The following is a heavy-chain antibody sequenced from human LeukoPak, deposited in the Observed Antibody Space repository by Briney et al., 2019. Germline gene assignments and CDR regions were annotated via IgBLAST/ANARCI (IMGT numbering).Heavy chain of an antibody. V-gene: IGHV3-53*04. D-gene: IGHD3-22*01. CDR1: GFTVSSNY. CDR2: IYSGGST. CDR3: ASLPSPFRTYYYDSSVGY. J-gene: IGHJ4*02. Sequence: GSLRLSCAASGFTVSSNYMSWVRQAPGKGLEWVSVIYSGGSTYYADSVKGRFTISRHNSKNTLYLQMNSLRAEDTAVYYCASLPSPFRTYYYDSSVGYWGQGTLVTVSS.